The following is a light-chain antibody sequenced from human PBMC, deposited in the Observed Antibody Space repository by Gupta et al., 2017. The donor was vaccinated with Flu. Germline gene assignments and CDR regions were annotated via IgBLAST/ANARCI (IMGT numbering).Light chain of an antibody. CDR1: NSNIGTNT. CDR3: AAWDDSLNGHVV. V-gene: IGLV1-44*01. J-gene: IGLJ2*01. Sequence: QSVLTQPPSASGTPGQWVTISCSGVNSNIGTNTVNWYQHLPGTAPKLLIFNNNRRPSGVPDRFSGSKSGTSASLAISGLQSEDEADYYCAAWDDSLNGHVVFGGGTKVTVL. CDR2: NNN.